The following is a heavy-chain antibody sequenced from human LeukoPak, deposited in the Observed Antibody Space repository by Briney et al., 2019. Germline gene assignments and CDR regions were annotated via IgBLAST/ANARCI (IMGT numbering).Heavy chain of an antibody. CDR3: ARDLKRGYSCYDYFIVANYYYGMDV. CDR1: GYTFTSYG. Sequence: ASVKVSCKASGYTFTSYGISWVRQAPGQGLEWMGWISAYNGNTNYAQKFQGRVTMTTDTSTSTAYMELRSLRSDDTAVYYCARDLKRGYSCYDYFIVANYYYGMDVWGQGTTVTVSS. D-gene: IGHD5-12*01. CDR2: ISAYNGNT. V-gene: IGHV1-18*01. J-gene: IGHJ6*02.